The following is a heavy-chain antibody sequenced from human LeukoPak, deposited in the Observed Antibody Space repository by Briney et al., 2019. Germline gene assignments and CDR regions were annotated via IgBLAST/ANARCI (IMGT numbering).Heavy chain of an antibody. CDR2: IRQDGSET. Sequence: GGSLRLSCAASGFTFSSYWMNWVRQAPGKGLEWVANIRQDGSETYYVDSVKGRFTISRDNAKNTLNLQMNSLRAEDTAVYYCARDLGQYYDTSDNWFDPGAREPWSPSPQ. CDR1: GFTFSSYW. D-gene: IGHD3-22*01. CDR3: ARDLGQYYDTSDNWFDP. V-gene: IGHV3-7*01. J-gene: IGHJ5*02.